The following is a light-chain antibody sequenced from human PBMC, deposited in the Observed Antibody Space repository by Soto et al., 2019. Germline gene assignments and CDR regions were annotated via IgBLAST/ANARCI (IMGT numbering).Light chain of an antibody. Sequence: DSVVSQTPDSLAGSLSERTTITCRSSQRVLFSTNNKNYLAWYQKKPGQPPKLLIYWASTRESGVPDRFSGSGSGTDFTLTISSLQAEDVAVYYSQQHYRTPLTFCGVTKVDI. CDR1: QRVLFSTNNKNY. CDR3: QQHYRTPLT. V-gene: IGKV4-1*01. CDR2: WAS. J-gene: IGKJ4*01.